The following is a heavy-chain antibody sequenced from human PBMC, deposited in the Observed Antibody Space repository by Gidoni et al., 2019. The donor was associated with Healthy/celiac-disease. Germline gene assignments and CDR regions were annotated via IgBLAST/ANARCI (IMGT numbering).Heavy chain of an antibody. CDR2: ISGSGGST. J-gene: IGHJ4*02. Sequence: EVQLLESGGGLVQPGGSLRLSWSHSGFTFSSFAMSWVRQAPGTGLEGVSVISGSGGSTYYADSVKGRFTISRDNSKNTLYLQMNSLRAEDTAVYYCANYGYSGSMYSGYEVWWGQGTLVTVSS. CDR1: GFTFSSFA. D-gene: IGHD5-12*01. V-gene: IGHV3-23*01. CDR3: ANYGYSGSMYSGYEVW.